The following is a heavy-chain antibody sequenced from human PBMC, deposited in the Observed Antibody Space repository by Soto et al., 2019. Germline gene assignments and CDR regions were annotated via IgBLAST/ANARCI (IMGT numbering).Heavy chain of an antibody. V-gene: IGHV4-59*01. CDR2: IYYSGST. J-gene: IGHJ4*02. D-gene: IGHD5-18*01. Sequence: SETLSLTCTVSGGSISSYYWSWIRQPPGKGLEWIGYIYYSGSTNYNPSLKSRVTISVDTSKNQFSLKLSSVTAADTAVYYCARAPRGYSYGTDFDYWGQGTLVTVSS. CDR1: GGSISSYY. CDR3: ARAPRGYSYGTDFDY.